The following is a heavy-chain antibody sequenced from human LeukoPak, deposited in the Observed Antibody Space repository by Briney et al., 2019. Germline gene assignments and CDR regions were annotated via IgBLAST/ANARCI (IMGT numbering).Heavy chain of an antibody. Sequence: PSETLSLTCTVTGGSISSYYWSWIRQPPGKGLEWVSVIYSGGSTYYADSVKGRFTISRDNSKNTLYLQMNSLRAEDTAVYYCAAEGYYYYGMDVWGQGTTVTVSS. CDR2: IYSGGST. J-gene: IGHJ6*02. V-gene: IGHV3-66*01. CDR3: AAEGYYYYGMDV. CDR1: GGSISSYY.